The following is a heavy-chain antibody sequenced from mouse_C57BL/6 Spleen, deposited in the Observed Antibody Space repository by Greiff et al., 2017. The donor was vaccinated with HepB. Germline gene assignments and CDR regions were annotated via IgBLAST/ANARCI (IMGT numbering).Heavy chain of an antibody. Sequence: QVQLQQPGAELVKPGASVKMSCKASGYTFTSYWITWVKQRPGQGLEWIGDIYPGSGSTNYNEKFKSKATLTVDTSSSTAYMQLSSLTSEDSAVYYCARWDYYGSSYVGFAYWGQGTLVTVSA. D-gene: IGHD1-1*01. V-gene: IGHV1-55*01. CDR1: GYTFTSYW. J-gene: IGHJ3*01. CDR2: IYPGSGST. CDR3: ARWDYYGSSYVGFAY.